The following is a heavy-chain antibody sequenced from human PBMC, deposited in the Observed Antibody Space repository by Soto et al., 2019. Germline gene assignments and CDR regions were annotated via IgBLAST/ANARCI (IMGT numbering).Heavy chain of an antibody. CDR1: GGDISTYY. V-gene: IGHV4-4*07. J-gene: IGHJ5*02. CDR3: ARGQRFSDWFDP. Sequence: QVQFQESGPGLVKPSETLSLTCTVSGGDISTYYWTWIRQPAGKGLEWIGRIYSSGSTKYNPSLKSRVTMSLDTSENQFSLRLSSVTAADTAVYYCARGQRFSDWFDPWGQGTLVTVSS. CDR2: IYSSGST. D-gene: IGHD3-3*01.